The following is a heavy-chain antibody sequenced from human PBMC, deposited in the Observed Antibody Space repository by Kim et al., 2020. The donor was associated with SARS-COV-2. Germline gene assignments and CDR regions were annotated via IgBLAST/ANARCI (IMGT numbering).Heavy chain of an antibody. V-gene: IGHV4-59*13. Sequence: SETLSLTCTVSGGSISSYYWSWIRQPPGKGLEWIGYIYYSGSTNYNPSLKSRVTISVDTSKNQFSLKLSSVTAADTAVYYCARDHASGWWDYWGQGTLVTVSS. J-gene: IGHJ4*02. CDR1: GGSISSYY. CDR3: ARDHASGWWDY. CDR2: IYYSGST. D-gene: IGHD6-19*01.